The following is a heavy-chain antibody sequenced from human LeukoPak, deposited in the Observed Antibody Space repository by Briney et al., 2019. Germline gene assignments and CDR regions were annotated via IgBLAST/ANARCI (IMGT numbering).Heavy chain of an antibody. D-gene: IGHD2-2*01. CDR3: ARDIVVVPAAPPGYYYYGMDV. J-gene: IGHJ6*02. Sequence: SETLSLTCAVYGGSFSGYYWSWLRQPPGKGLEWIGEINHSGSTNYNPSLKSRVTISLDTSKNQFSLKLSSVTAADTAVYYCARDIVVVPAAPPGYYYYGMDVWGQGTTVTVSS. CDR2: INHSGST. CDR1: GGSFSGYY. V-gene: IGHV4-34*01.